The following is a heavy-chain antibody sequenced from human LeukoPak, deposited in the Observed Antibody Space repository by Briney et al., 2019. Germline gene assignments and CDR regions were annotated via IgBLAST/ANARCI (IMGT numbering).Heavy chain of an antibody. D-gene: IGHD3-10*01. CDR2: IRQDGSEK. J-gene: IGHJ4*02. V-gene: IGHV3-7*01. CDR3: ARGGNKYGYFDY. Sequence: PGRSLRLSCAASGFFSNHWMTWVRQAPGKGLEWVANIRQDGSEKYYVDSVKGRFTISRDNAKNSLYLEMNSLTAEDTAVYYCARGGNKYGYFDYWGQGNLVTVSS. CDR1: GFFSNHW.